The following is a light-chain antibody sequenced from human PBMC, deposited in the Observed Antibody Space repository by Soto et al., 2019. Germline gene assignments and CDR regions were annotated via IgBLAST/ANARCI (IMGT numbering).Light chain of an antibody. CDR2: RND. CDR1: SSNIGSNF. Sequence: QSVLTQPPSASGTPGQRVTISCSGSSSNIGSNFVSWFQQLPGTAPKLLICRNDQRPSGVPDRFSGSRSGTSASLAISGLRSEDEADYYCAAWDDTLSAWVFGGGTKLTVL. J-gene: IGLJ3*02. CDR3: AAWDDTLSAWV. V-gene: IGLV1-47*01.